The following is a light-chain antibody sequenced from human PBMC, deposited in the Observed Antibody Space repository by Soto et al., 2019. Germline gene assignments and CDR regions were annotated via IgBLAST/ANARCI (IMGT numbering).Light chain of an antibody. Sequence: EIVFTQAPATLALSLGERATLSCRASQSIGSYLAWYQHKLGQPPRLLIYDASDRATGIPVRFSGSGSGTDFTLTISSLEPEDFAVYYCQQRSTWPPFSFGPGTEVDIK. J-gene: IGKJ3*01. CDR1: QSIGSY. CDR2: DAS. CDR3: QQRSTWPPFS. V-gene: IGKV3-11*01.